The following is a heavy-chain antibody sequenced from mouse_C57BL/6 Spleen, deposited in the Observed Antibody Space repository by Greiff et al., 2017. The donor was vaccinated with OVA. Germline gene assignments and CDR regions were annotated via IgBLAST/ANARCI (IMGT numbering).Heavy chain of an antibody. Sequence: QVQLQQSGAELVMPGASVKLSCKASGYTFTSYWMHWVKQRPGQGLEWIGEIDPSDSYTNYNQKFKGKSTLTVDKSSSTAYMQLSSLTSEDSAVYYCAREGVIYYGYDGRPAWFAYWGQGTLVTVSA. CDR1: GYTFTSYW. CDR2: IDPSDSYT. J-gene: IGHJ3*01. V-gene: IGHV1-69*01. D-gene: IGHD2-2*01. CDR3: AREGVIYYGYDGRPAWFAY.